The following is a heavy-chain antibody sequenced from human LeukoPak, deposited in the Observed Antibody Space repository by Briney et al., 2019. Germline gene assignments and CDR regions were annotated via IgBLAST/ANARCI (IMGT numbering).Heavy chain of an antibody. J-gene: IGHJ4*02. CDR3: ARAPVRHKKSIAAAGTFDY. CDR2: MNPNSGNT. D-gene: IGHD6-13*01. Sequence: GASVKVSCKASGYTFTSYDINWVRQATGQGLEWMGWMNPNSGNTGYAQKFQGRVTMTRNTSISTAYMELSSLRSEDTAVYYCARAPVRHKKSIAAAGTFDYWGQGTLVTVSS. CDR1: GYTFTSYD. V-gene: IGHV1-8*01.